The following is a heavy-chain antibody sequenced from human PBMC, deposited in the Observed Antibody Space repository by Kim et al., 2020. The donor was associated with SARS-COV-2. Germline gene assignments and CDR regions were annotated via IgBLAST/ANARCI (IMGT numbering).Heavy chain of an antibody. D-gene: IGHD3-10*01. Sequence: ADSVRGRFTIYRDNSKNTVYLQMDSMRVDDTAVYYCAKDVLYVPGRGYFDSWGQGVLVTVSS. V-gene: IGHV3-23*01. J-gene: IGHJ4*02. CDR3: AKDVLYVPGRGYFDS.